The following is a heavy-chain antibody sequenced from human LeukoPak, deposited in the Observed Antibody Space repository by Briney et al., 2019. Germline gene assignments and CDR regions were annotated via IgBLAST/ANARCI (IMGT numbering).Heavy chain of an antibody. D-gene: IGHD6-13*01. CDR2: LSASGST. J-gene: IGHJ5*02. CDR1: GSSISSYH. Sequence: SETLSLTCTVSGSSISSYHWTWIRQRAGKGLEWIGRLSASGSTNFNPSLKSRVTISIDKAKKQFSLKVSSVTAADTAVYYCARNADGAAQFDPWGQGTLVTVSS. V-gene: IGHV4-4*07. CDR3: ARNADGAAQFDP.